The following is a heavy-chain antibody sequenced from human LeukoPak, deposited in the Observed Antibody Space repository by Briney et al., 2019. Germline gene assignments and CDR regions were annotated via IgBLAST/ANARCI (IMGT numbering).Heavy chain of an antibody. D-gene: IGHD3-10*01. V-gene: IGHV4-39*01. Sequence: SETLSLTCTVSGGSVSSSNYYWGWIRQPPGKGLEWIGSIYYSGSTYYNPSPKSRVTISVDTSKNQFSLKLSSVTAADTAVYYCARRGYSIVRGVIYFYYFDYWGQGTLVTVSS. J-gene: IGHJ4*02. CDR1: GGSVSSSNYY. CDR3: ARRGYSIVRGVIYFYYFDY. CDR2: IYYSGST.